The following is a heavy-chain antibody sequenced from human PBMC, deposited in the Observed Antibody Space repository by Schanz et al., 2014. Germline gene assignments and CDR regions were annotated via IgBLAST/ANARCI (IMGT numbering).Heavy chain of an antibody. Sequence: QVYLVESGGDLVKPGGSLRLSCAASGFTFSDYYMAWIRQAPGKGLEWVSHISGSSIHKNYADSVKGRFSISRDNGETSVYLQINSLRVEDTAVYYCARGTMPGTFDIWGQGTMVTVSS. CDR3: ARGTMPGTFDI. CDR2: ISGSSIHK. D-gene: IGHD2-2*01. CDR1: GFTFSDYY. J-gene: IGHJ3*02. V-gene: IGHV3-11*05.